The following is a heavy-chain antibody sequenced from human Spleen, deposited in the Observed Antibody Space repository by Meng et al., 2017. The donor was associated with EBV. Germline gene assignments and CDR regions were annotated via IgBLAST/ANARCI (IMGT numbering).Heavy chain of an antibody. J-gene: IGHJ5*02. CDR1: GGSISSSNW. D-gene: IGHD3-16*01. CDR3: AQRERWGLDP. V-gene: IGHV4-4*02. Sequence: AQLQESGPGLGNPSGALSLSCAVSGGSISSSNWWNWVRQAPGKGLEWIGEIYHSGSTSYNPSLESRVTISIDKSKNQVSLKLTAVTAADTAVYYCAQRERWGLDPWGQGTLVTVSS. CDR2: IYHSGST.